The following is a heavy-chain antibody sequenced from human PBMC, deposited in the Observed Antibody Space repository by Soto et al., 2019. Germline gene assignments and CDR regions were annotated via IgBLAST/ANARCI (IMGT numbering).Heavy chain of an antibody. V-gene: IGHV1-18*01. Sequence: ASVKVSCKASGYTFSTYGVSWVRQAPGQGLEWMGWISGYIGNTQYAQKFQGRVTMTTDTSTSTAYMELRRLGSDDTAVYYCARDIYNSSGYYYPYYFDYWGQGTLVTVSS. CDR3: ARDIYNSSGYYYPYYFDY. CDR1: GYTFSTYG. J-gene: IGHJ4*02. CDR2: ISGYIGNT. D-gene: IGHD3-22*01.